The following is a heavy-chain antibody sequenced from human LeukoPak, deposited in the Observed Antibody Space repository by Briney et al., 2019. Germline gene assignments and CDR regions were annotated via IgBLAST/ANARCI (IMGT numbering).Heavy chain of an antibody. V-gene: IGHV4-34*01. CDR3: ARVAYSSSWPNAFDI. Sequence: SETLSLTCTVSGGSISSYYWSWIRQPPGKGLEWIGEINHSGSTNYNPSLKSRVTISVDTSKNQFSLKLSSVTAADTAVYYCARVAYSSSWPNAFDIWGQGTMVTVSS. J-gene: IGHJ3*02. D-gene: IGHD6-13*01. CDR1: GGSISSYY. CDR2: INHSGST.